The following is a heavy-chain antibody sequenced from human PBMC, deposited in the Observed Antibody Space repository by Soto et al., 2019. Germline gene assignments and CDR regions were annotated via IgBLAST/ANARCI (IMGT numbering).Heavy chain of an antibody. D-gene: IGHD3-9*01. CDR3: ARDFYYDILTGPSTGYYGMDV. V-gene: IGHV3-33*01. Sequence: VGSLRLSCAASGFTFSSYGMHWVRQAPGKGLEWVAVIWYDGSNKYYADSVKGRFTISRDNSKNTLYLQMNSLRAEDAAVYYCARDFYYDILTGPSTGYYGMDVWGQGTTVTVSS. CDR1: GFTFSSYG. J-gene: IGHJ6*02. CDR2: IWYDGSNK.